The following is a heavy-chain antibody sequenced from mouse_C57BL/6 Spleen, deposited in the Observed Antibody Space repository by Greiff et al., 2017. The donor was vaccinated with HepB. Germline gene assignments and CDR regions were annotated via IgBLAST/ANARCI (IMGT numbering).Heavy chain of an antibody. CDR3: ARYIYGSSYWYFDV. CDR1: GYTFTDYY. CDR2: INPNNGGT. Sequence: QLKQSGPELVKPGASVKISCKASGYTFTDYYMNWVKQSHGKSLEWIGDINPNNGGTSYNQKFKGKATLTVDKSSSTAYMELRSLTSEDSAVYYCARYIYGSSYWYFDVWGTGTTVTVSS. D-gene: IGHD1-1*01. J-gene: IGHJ1*03. V-gene: IGHV1-26*01.